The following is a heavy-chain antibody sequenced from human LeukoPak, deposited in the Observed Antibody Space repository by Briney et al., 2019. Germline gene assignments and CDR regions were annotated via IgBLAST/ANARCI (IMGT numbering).Heavy chain of an antibody. V-gene: IGHV3-74*01. J-gene: IGHJ1*01. CDR2: ISSDGSST. CDR3: ASGFCSGGTCYSRYFQH. CDR1: GFTSSSYW. D-gene: IGHD2-15*01. Sequence: VGSLRLSCAAPGFTSSSYWMHWVRQVPGKGLVWVSRISSDGSSTNYADSVKGRSTISRDNAKNTLYLQMNSLRAEDTGVFYCASGFCSGGTCYSRYFQHWGQGTLVTVSS.